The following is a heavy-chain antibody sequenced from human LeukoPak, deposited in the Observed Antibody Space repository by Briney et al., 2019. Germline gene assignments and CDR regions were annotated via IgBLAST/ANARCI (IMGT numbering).Heavy chain of an antibody. CDR2: INPSGGST. J-gene: IGHJ5*02. D-gene: IGHD3-3*01. CDR1: GYTFTSYY. CDR3: ARVDAREPITIFVPTRGNWFDP. V-gene: IGHV1-46*01. Sequence: ASVKVSCKASGYTFTSYYMHWVRQAPGQGLEWMGIINPSGGSTSYAQKFQGRVTMTRDTSTSTAYMDLRSLRSDDTAMYYCARVDAREPITIFVPTRGNWFDPWGQGTLVTVSS.